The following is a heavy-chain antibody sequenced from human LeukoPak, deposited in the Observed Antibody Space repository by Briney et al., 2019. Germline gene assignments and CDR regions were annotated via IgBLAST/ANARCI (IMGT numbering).Heavy chain of an antibody. CDR1: RFTFSSYT. CDR3: ARSGIAAAGL. D-gene: IGHD6-13*01. J-gene: IGHJ4*02. Sequence: PGGSLRLSCAASRFTFSSYTMNWVRQAPGKGLEWVSCISSSSSFIYYADSVKGRFTISRDNAKNSVYLQMNSLRAEDTAVYYCARSGIAAAGLWGQGTLVTVSS. V-gene: IGHV3-21*04. CDR2: ISSSSSFI.